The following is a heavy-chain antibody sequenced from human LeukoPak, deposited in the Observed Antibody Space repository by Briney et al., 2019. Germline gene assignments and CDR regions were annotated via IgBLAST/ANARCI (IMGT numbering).Heavy chain of an antibody. Sequence: ASVKVSCKASGYTFTNSGISWVRQAPGQGLEWMGWISAYNGNTNYAQKLQGRVTMTTDTSTSTAYMELRSLRSDDTAVYYCARDGKQWLVGPSDYWGQGTLVTVSS. CDR2: ISAYNGNT. CDR1: GYTFTNSG. V-gene: IGHV1-18*01. D-gene: IGHD6-19*01. J-gene: IGHJ4*02. CDR3: ARDGKQWLVGPSDY.